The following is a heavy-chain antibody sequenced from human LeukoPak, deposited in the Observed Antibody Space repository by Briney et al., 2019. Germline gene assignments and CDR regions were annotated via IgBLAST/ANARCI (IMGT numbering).Heavy chain of an antibody. V-gene: IGHV4-4*07. Sequence: SETLSLTCTVSSGSISSYYWGWVRQPPGKGLEWVGRIYTTGATHYNASLKSRVTMSIDTSTNHFFLNLRPLTAADPAVYYCGRQGYTASHYFLDYWSQGTLVAVS. CDR2: IYTTGAT. CDR1: SGSISSYY. CDR3: GRQGYTASHYFLDY. D-gene: IGHD2-2*02. J-gene: IGHJ4*02.